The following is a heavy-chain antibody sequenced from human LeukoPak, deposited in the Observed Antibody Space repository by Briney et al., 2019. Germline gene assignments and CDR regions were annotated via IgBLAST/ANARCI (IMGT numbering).Heavy chain of an antibody. CDR2: INYDARSR. D-gene: IGHD1-1*01. V-gene: IGHV3-74*01. J-gene: IGHJ1*01. Sequence: PGESLRLSCAASGFTFSLSWMHWVRQAPGKGLEWVSSINYDARSRTYADSVKGRLTISRDNAENTLFLQMNSLRVEDSAIYSCVRGAGPGTPFDSGQGILVTVSS. CDR3: VRGAGPGTPFD. CDR1: GFTFSLSW.